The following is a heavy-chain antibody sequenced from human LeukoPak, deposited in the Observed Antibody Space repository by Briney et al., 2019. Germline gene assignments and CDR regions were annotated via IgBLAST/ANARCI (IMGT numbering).Heavy chain of an antibody. CDR1: GFTFSSYA. V-gene: IGHV3-23*01. Sequence: PGGSLRLSCAASGFTFSSYAMSWVRQAPGKGLEWVSAISGSGGSTYYADSVKGRFTISRDNSKNTLYLQMNSLRAEDTAIYYCVRDEKKTGGDYWGQGTLVTVSS. CDR2: ISGSGGST. D-gene: IGHD3-10*01. CDR3: VRDEKKTGGDY. J-gene: IGHJ4*02.